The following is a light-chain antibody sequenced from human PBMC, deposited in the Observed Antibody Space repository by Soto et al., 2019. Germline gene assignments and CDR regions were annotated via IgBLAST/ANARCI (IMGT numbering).Light chain of an antibody. CDR2: AAS. Sequence: DIPMTQSPSSLSASVGDRVTITCRASQSISSYLNWYQQKPGKAPKLLIYAASSLQSGVPPRFSGSGSGTDFTLTISSPQPEDFATYYCQQSYSTPYTFGQGTKLEI. CDR1: QSISSY. J-gene: IGKJ2*01. CDR3: QQSYSTPYT. V-gene: IGKV1-39*01.